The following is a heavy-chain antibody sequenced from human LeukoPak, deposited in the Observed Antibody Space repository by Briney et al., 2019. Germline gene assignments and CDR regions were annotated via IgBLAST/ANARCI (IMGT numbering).Heavy chain of an antibody. CDR2: ISYDGSNK. CDR3: AKDRRISMGYFQH. V-gene: IGHV3-30*18. Sequence: PGGSLRLSCAASGFTFSSYGMHWVRQAPGKGLEWVAVISYDGSNKYYTDSVKGRFTISRDNSKNTLYLQMNSLRAEDTAVYYCAKDRRISMGYFQHWGQGTLVTVSS. J-gene: IGHJ1*01. CDR1: GFTFSSYG. D-gene: IGHD2-15*01.